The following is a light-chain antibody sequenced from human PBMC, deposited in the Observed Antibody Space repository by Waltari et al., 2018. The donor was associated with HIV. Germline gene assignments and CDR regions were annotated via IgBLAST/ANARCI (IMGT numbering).Light chain of an antibody. CDR1: SGHSSYA. V-gene: IGLV4-69*01. CDR3: QTWGTGIRV. CDR2: LNSDGSH. Sequence: QLVLTQSPSAYASLGASVKLTCTLSSGHSSYAIAWHQQQPEKGPRYLMTLNSDGSHSKGDGIPDRFSGSSSGAERYLTISSLQSEDEADYYCQTWGTGIRVFGGGTKLTVL. J-gene: IGLJ3*02.